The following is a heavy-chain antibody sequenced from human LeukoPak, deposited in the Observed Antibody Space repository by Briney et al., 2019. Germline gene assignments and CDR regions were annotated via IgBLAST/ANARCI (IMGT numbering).Heavy chain of an antibody. CDR3: ARDGYCTNGVCYGWFDP. Sequence: GGSLRLSCAASGFTFSSYSMNWVRQAPGKGLEWDSSISSSSSYIYYADSVKGRFTISRDNAKNSLYLQMNSLRAEDTAVYYCARDGYCTNGVCYGWFDPWGQGNLVTVSS. V-gene: IGHV3-21*01. CDR2: ISSSSSYI. J-gene: IGHJ5*02. D-gene: IGHD2-8*01. CDR1: GFTFSSYS.